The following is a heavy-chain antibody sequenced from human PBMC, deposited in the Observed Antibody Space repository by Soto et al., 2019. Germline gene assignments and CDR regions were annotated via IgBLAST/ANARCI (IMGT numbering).Heavy chain of an antibody. D-gene: IGHD3-10*01. Sequence: PGGSLRLSSAASGFTFGSYSMNWVRKAPGKGLEWVSSISGSGGRTNYAVSVKGRFTISRDNSNKILYLQMNSLKAEDAAIYYCAKDSLWFGESMSGYWGQGTLVTVSS. V-gene: IGHV3-23*01. CDR3: AKDSLWFGESMSGY. CDR1: GFTFGSYS. J-gene: IGHJ4*02. CDR2: ISGSGGRT.